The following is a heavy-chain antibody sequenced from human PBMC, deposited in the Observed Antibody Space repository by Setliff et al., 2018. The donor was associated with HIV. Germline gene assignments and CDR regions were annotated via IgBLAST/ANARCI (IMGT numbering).Heavy chain of an antibody. CDR3: ARHPSGWYGDYFFDY. CDR2: ISAYSGNT. CDR1: GYTFTSYA. Sequence: ASVKVSCKASGYTFTSYAVSWVRQAPGQGLEWMGWISAYSGNTHYAQRLQDRVSMTTDTSTSTTYMDLRSLRSDDMAVYYCARHPSGWYGDYFFDYWGQGTLVTVSS. D-gene: IGHD4-17*01. V-gene: IGHV1-18*03. J-gene: IGHJ4*02.